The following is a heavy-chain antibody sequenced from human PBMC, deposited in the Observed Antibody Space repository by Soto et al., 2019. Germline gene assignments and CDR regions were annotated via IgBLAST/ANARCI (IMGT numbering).Heavy chain of an antibody. Sequence: PVKVSCKASGGPFSSYAISWVRQAPGQGLEWIGGIIPIFGTANYAQKFQGRVTITADESTSTAYMELSSLRSEDKAVSYCARGADYYACSGYPFEYWGQGTRGTVSS. D-gene: IGHD3-22*01. CDR1: GGPFSSYA. CDR2: IIPIFGTA. J-gene: IGHJ4*02. V-gene: IGHV1-69*13. CDR3: ARGADYYACSGYPFEY.